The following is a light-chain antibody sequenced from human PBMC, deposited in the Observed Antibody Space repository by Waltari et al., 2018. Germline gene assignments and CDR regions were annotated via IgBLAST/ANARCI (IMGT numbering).Light chain of an antibody. CDR1: QTVGSN. V-gene: IGKV3-15*01. CDR2: SAS. J-gene: IGKJ1*01. Sequence: EIVLPQSPATLSVSSGARATLSCRASQTVGSNLAWYQQKPGQAPRLLIYSASTRDTGIPPRFSGRGSGTEFTLTISSLQSEDFAVYYCQQYNDWPQTFGQGTKVEIK. CDR3: QQYNDWPQT.